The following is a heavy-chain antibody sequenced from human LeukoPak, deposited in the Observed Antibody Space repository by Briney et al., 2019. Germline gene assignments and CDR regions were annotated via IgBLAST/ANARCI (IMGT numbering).Heavy chain of an antibody. CDR1: GFTLSGYE. CDR2: ISTSGTII. J-gene: IGHJ4*01. Sequence: PGGSLRLSCAASGFTLSGYEMNWVRQAPGKGLEWVSYISTSGTIIYYADSVKGRFTVSRDNAKNSLYLQMNSLRAEDTAVYYCAREPPSDDTSGYYYDYWGHGTLVTVSS. CDR3: AREPPSDDTSGYYYDY. V-gene: IGHV3-48*03. D-gene: IGHD3-22*01.